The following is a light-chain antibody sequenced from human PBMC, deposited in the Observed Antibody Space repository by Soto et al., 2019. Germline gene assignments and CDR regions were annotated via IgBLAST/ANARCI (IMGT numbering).Light chain of an antibody. J-gene: IGKJ4*01. CDR1: QRISTT. Sequence: DIQMTQSPASLSASPGERATLSCRASQRISTTLAWYQQKPGQPPRLLIYAASSRATGIPDRFSGSGSGTDFTLAISRLEPEDFAVYYCQQDGSSPLTFGGGTKVDIK. V-gene: IGKV3-20*01. CDR2: AAS. CDR3: QQDGSSPLT.